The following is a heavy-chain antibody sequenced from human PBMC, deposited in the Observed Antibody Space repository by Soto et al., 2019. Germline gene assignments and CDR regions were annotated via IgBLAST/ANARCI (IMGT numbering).Heavy chain of an antibody. J-gene: IGHJ6*02. D-gene: IGHD3-16*01. Sequence: QVQLAQSANEVKKPGASVRVSCKAAGYTFIRYGIAWVRQAPGQGLEWMGWISPYNDYTVYAQKFQGRGSMTADTSTXTXYXXLRGLKSDDTAVYYCARGGYYDNSWGKLSHYGLDVWGQGTSVSVSS. CDR3: ARGGYYDNSWGKLSHYGLDV. CDR1: GYTFIRYG. V-gene: IGHV1-18*01. CDR2: ISPYNDYT.